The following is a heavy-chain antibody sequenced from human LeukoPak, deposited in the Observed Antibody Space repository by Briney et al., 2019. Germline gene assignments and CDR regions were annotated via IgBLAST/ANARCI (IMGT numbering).Heavy chain of an antibody. CDR1: GIIFGSHG. Sequence: GGSLRLSCAASGIIFGSHGMAWVRQAPGKGLEWVSSIRPNGDRTFYADFVKGRFTISRDNSKNTVSLHMNSLRAEDSAIYRCARDPGYSYGHTPGYWGQGTLVTVSS. CDR3: ARDPGYSYGHTPGY. D-gene: IGHD5-18*01. V-gene: IGHV3-23*01. J-gene: IGHJ4*02. CDR2: IRPNGDRT.